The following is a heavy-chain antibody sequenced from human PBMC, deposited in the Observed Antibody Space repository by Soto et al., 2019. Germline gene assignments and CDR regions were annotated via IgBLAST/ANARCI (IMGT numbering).Heavy chain of an antibody. CDR3: AVGTMVRGVIRYYYYGMDV. CDR1: GFTISSYN. J-gene: IGHJ6*02. CDR2: ISSSSSYI. Sequence: PAETLTLSCAASGFTISSYNMNWVRQAPGKGLEWVSSISSSSSYIYYADSVKGRFTISRDNAKNSLYLQMNSLRAEDTAVYYCAVGTMVRGVIRYYYYGMDVWGQGTTVTVSS. D-gene: IGHD3-10*01. V-gene: IGHV3-21*01.